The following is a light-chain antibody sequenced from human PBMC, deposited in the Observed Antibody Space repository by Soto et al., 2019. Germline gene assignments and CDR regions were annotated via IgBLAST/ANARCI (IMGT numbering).Light chain of an antibody. V-gene: IGKV1-5*03. CDR1: QSISSW. CDR2: KAS. Sequence: DIQMTQSPSTLSASVGDRVTITCRASQSISSWLAWYQQKPGKAPKLLIYKASSLQSGVPSRFSGRGSGTEFPLTISSLQPDDFATHYCQQYSIYSWTFGQGTKVEIK. J-gene: IGKJ1*01. CDR3: QQYSIYSWT.